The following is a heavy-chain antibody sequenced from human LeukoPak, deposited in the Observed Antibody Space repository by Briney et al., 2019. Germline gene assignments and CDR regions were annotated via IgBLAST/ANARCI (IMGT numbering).Heavy chain of an antibody. V-gene: IGHV4-39*01. J-gene: IGHJ5*02. CDR2: IYYSGST. CDR1: GGSISSSSYY. CDR3: AGHLWYSSRINWFDP. D-gene: IGHD6-13*01. Sequence: SETLSLTCTVSGGSISSSSYYWGWIRQPPGKGLEWIGSIYYSGSTYYNPSLKSRVTISVDTSKNQFSLKLSSVTAADTAVYYCAGHLWYSSRINWFDPWGQGTLVTVSS.